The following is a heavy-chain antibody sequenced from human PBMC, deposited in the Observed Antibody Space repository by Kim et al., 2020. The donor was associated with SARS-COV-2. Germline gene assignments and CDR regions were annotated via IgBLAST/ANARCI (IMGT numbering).Heavy chain of an antibody. CDR1: GYNFKDYW. J-gene: IGHJ4*02. CDR2: IYPDDSDV. Sequence: GESLKISCRGSGYNFKDYWIAWVRQTPEKGLQWMGIIYPDDSDVSYSPSFEGQVTISADRSINTAYLKWSSLKASDTATYYCARRPMVVGAAYFDSWGQGTRVSVFS. CDR3: ARRPMVVGAAYFDS. V-gene: IGHV5-51*01. D-gene: IGHD3-10*01.